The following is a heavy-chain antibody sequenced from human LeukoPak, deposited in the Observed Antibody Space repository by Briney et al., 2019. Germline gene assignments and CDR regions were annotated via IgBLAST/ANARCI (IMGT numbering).Heavy chain of an antibody. D-gene: IGHD3-22*01. J-gene: IGHJ3*02. CDR3: AKDMFPCYDSSGRGDAFDI. CDR1: GFTFDDYA. Sequence: PGGSLRLSCAASGFTFDDYAMHWVRQAPGKGLEWVSGISWNSGSIGYADSVKGRFTISRDNAKNSLYLQMNSLRAEDMALYYCAKDMFPCYDSSGRGDAFDIWGQGTMVTVSS. V-gene: IGHV3-9*03. CDR2: ISWNSGSI.